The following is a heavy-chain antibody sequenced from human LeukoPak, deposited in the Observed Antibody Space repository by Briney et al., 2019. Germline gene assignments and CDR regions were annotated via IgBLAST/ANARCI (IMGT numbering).Heavy chain of an antibody. Sequence: GGSLRLSCAASGYTFSSYAMSWVRQAPGKGLEWVSAISGSGGSTYYADSVKGRFTISRDNSKSTLYLQMNSLRAEDTAVYYCANLNAPYWGNFDYWGQGTLVTVSS. D-gene: IGHD3-16*01. CDR2: ISGSGGST. CDR3: ANLNAPYWGNFDY. V-gene: IGHV3-23*01. CDR1: GYTFSSYA. J-gene: IGHJ4*02.